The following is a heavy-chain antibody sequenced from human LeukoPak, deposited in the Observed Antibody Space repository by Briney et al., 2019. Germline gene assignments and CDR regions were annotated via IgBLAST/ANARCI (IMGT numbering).Heavy chain of an antibody. CDR2: INEDGRAK. D-gene: IGHD3-10*01. V-gene: IGHV3-7*03. Sequence: GGSLRLSCVASGFTFSTYWMSWVRQAPGKGQEWVANINEDGRAKYYVDSVMGRFTISRDNAKNSLYLQMNSLRAEDTAVYYCARPYYGSADYWGQGTLVTVSS. J-gene: IGHJ4*02. CDR1: GFTFSTYW. CDR3: ARPYYGSADY.